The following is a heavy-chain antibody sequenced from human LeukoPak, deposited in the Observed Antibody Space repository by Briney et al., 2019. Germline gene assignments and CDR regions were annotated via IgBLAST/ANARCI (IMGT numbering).Heavy chain of an antibody. V-gene: IGHV1-69*13. J-gene: IGHJ4*02. CDR3: ARHMVRGVMRGSNLDY. CDR1: GGTFSSYA. CDR2: IIPIFGTA. D-gene: IGHD3-10*01. Sequence: SVKVSCKASGGTFSSYAISWVRQAPGQGLEWMGGIIPIFGTANYAQKFQGRVTITADESTSTAYMELSSLRSEDTAVYYCARHMVRGVMRGSNLDYWGQGTLVAVSS.